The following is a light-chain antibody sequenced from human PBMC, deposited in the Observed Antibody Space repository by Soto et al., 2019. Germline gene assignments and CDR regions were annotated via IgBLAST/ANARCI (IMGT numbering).Light chain of an antibody. CDR3: CSYAGCKSPYG. CDR2: EVS. CDR1: TSDVGSYDL. J-gene: IGLJ1*01. Sequence: QSALTQPASVSGSPGQSITISCTGTTSDVGSYDLVSWYQQHPGKAPKIMIYEVSKRPSGDSNRFSGSKSGNTASLTISGLQAEDEAYYYWCSYAGCKSPYGFGTGTKLTVL. V-gene: IGLV2-23*02.